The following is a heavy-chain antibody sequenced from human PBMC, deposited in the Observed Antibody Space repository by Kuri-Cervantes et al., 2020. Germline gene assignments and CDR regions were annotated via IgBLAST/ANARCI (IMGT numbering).Heavy chain of an antibody. CDR1: GGSISSYY. CDR3: ARVEGYYYYYMDV. CDR2: INRSGST. V-gene: IGHV4-34*01. Sequence: ESLKISCTVSGGSISSYYWSWLRQPPGKGLEWIWEINRSGSTNYNPSLKSRGTISVDPFKNQISLKLTSVTAADTAMYYCARVEGYYYYYMDVWGKGTTVTVSS. D-gene: IGHD3-3*01. J-gene: IGHJ6*03.